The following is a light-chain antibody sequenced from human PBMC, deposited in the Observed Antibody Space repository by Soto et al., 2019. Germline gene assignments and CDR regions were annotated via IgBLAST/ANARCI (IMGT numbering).Light chain of an antibody. CDR1: KLQEKY. CDR2: QDR. J-gene: IGLJ2*01. CDR3: QAWDSSIVV. Sequence: SYELTQTPSVSVSPGQTAIITCSGDKLQEKYVCWYQQKPGQSPLLVIYQDRKRPSGIPERFSGSNSGNTATLTISGTQSLDEADYYCQAWDSSIVVFGGGTKVTVL. V-gene: IGLV3-1*01.